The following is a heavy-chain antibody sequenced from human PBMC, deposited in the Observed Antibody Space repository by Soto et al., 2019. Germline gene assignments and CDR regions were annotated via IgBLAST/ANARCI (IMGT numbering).Heavy chain of an antibody. CDR3: AKVLRFVEWLPGAFDI. V-gene: IGHV3-23*01. CDR1: GFTFSSYA. Sequence: EVQLLESGGGLIQPGGSLRLSCAASGFTFSSYAMSWVRQAPGKGLEWVSAISGSGGSTYYADSVKGRFTISRDNSKNTLYLQMNSLRAEDTAVYYCAKVLRFVEWLPGAFDIWGQGTMVTVSS. D-gene: IGHD3-3*01. CDR2: ISGSGGST. J-gene: IGHJ3*02.